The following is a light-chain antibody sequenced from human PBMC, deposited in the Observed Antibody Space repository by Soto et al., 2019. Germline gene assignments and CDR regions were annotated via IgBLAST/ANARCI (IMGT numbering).Light chain of an antibody. Sequence: QSVLTQPPSASGTPGQRVTISCSGGSSNIGTNTVDWYQQLPGTAPKLLIYSNKQRPSGVPDRFSGSKSGTSASLVISGLQSEDEADYYCAAWDDSLRGQVFGTGTKLTVL. J-gene: IGLJ1*01. V-gene: IGLV1-44*01. CDR3: AAWDDSLRGQV. CDR2: SNK. CDR1: SSNIGTNT.